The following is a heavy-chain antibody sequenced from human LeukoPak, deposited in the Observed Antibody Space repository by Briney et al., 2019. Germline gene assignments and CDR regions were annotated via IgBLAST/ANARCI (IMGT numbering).Heavy chain of an antibody. V-gene: IGHV3-30-3*01. CDR1: GFTFSSYA. D-gene: IGHD6-6*01. CDR3: ARDYEYSSSSVTYNWFDP. J-gene: IGHJ5*02. CDR2: ISYDGSNK. Sequence: GRSLRLSCAASGFTFSSYAMHWVRQAPGKGLEWVAVISYDGSNKYYADSVKGRFTISRDNSKNTLYLQMNSPRAEDTAVYYCARDYEYSSSSVTYNWFDPWGQGTLVTVSS.